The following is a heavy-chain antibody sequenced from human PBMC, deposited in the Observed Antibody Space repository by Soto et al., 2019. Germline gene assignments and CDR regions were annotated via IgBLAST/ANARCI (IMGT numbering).Heavy chain of an antibody. Sequence: QVELVQSGAEVKNPGASVTVSCKASGEFFTTYGISWVRQAPGQGLEWMGWISTYSTNTNYAPKFQGRLLLTADTSTTTAPRALRRLRPDDTAVDYCARWAGRVRDYGGPFDYWGQGSLVTVSP. CDR1: GEFFTTYG. V-gene: IGHV1-18*04. D-gene: IGHD4-17*01. J-gene: IGHJ4*02. CDR3: ARWAGRVRDYGGPFDY. CDR2: ISTYSTNT.